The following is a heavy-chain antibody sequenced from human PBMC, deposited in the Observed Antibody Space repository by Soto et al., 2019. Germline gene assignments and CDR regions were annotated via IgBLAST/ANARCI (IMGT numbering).Heavy chain of an antibody. CDR2: MLYSGLT. Sequence: PSETLSLTCSVSGYSVSSSDYYWAWIRQPPGKGLEWIGSMLYSGLTYYNPSLKSRVTLSVDTSKNQFSVRLNSVTASDPAVYYCAPLSVSLSGPYGIHVWGQGTTVTGSS. J-gene: IGHJ6*02. CDR3: APLSVSLSGPYGIHV. V-gene: IGHV4-39*01. CDR1: GYSVSSSDYY. D-gene: IGHD2-15*01.